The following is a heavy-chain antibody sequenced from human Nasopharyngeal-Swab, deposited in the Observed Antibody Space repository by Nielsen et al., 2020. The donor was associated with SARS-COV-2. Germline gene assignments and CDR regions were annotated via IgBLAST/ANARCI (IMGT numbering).Heavy chain of an antibody. CDR1: GGSISSSSYY. D-gene: IGHD3-3*01. Sequence: SETLSLTCTVSGGSISSSSYYWGWIRQPPGKGLEWIGSIYYSGSTYYNPFLKSRVTISVDTSKNQFSLKLSSVTAADTAVYYCARQFYDFWSGYPYYGMDVWGQGTTVTVSS. V-gene: IGHV4-39*01. J-gene: IGHJ6*02. CDR2: IYYSGST. CDR3: ARQFYDFWSGYPYYGMDV.